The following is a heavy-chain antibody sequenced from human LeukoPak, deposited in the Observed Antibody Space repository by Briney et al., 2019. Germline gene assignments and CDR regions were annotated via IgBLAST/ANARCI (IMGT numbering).Heavy chain of an antibody. J-gene: IGHJ3*02. D-gene: IGHD4/OR15-4a*01. CDR3: AREFMVRAPEAFDI. CDR2: IWYDGSKK. V-gene: IGHV3-33*01. Sequence: GGSLRLSCAASGFTFSSYGMHWVRQAPGKGLEWVAVIWYDGSKKYYADSVKGRFTISRDNSKNTLYLQMNSLRAEDTAVYYCAREFMVRAPEAFDIWGQGTRVTVSS. CDR1: GFTFSSYG.